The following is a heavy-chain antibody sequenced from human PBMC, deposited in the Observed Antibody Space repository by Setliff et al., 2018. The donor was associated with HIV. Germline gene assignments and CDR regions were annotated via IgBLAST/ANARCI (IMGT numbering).Heavy chain of an antibody. V-gene: IGHV4-39*01. Sequence: SETLSLTCTVSGGSISSSSYYWGGIRQPPGKGLEWIGSIYYRGSTYYNPSLKSRVTISVDTSKNQFSLKLNSVTAADTAVYCARLTRITTAGHWGQGTLVTVSS. CDR1: GGSISSSSYY. CDR2: IYYRGST. CDR3: ARLTRITTAGH. D-gene: IGHD6-13*01. J-gene: IGHJ4*02.